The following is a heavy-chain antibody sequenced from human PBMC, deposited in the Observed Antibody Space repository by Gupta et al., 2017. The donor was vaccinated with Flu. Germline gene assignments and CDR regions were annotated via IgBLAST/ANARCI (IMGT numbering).Heavy chain of an antibody. J-gene: IGHJ4*02. CDR1: GGTFSSYA. CDR3: ARDPLYCSSTSCPGIYFDY. CDR2: IIPIFGTA. Sequence: QVQLVQSGAEVKKPGSSVKVSCKASGGTFSSYAISWVRQAPGQGLEWMGGIIPIFGTANYAQKFQGRGTITADKSTSTAYMELSSRRSEDTAVYYCARDPLYCSSTSCPGIYFDYGGQGTLVTVYS. V-gene: IGHV1-69*06. D-gene: IGHD2-2*01.